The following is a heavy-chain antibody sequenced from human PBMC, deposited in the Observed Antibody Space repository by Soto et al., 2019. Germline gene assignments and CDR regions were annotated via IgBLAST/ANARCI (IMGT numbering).Heavy chain of an antibody. J-gene: IGHJ4*02. CDR1: GFTFSSYA. Sequence: QVQLVESGGGVVQPGRSLRLSCAASGFTFSSYAMHWVRQAPGKGLEWVAVISYDGSNKYYADSVKGRFTISRDNSKNTLYLQMSSLVSRDTAVYYCASDGYYDSSGSYFDYWGQGTLVTVSS. V-gene: IGHV3-30-3*01. CDR2: ISYDGSNK. D-gene: IGHD3-22*01. CDR3: ASDGYYDSSGSYFDY.